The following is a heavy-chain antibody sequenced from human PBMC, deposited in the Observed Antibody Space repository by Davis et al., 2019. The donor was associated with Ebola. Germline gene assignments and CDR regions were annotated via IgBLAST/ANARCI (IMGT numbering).Heavy chain of an antibody. CDR1: GYTFTSYG. J-gene: IGHJ6*02. CDR2: ISAYNDNT. V-gene: IGHV1-18*01. CDR3: AREVYYYYYGMDV. Sequence: AASVKVSCKASGYTFTSYGISWVRQAPGQGLEWMGWISAYNDNTNYAQKLQGRVTMTTNTSTSTAYMELSSLRSEDTAVYYCAREVYYYYYGMDVWGQGTTVTVSS.